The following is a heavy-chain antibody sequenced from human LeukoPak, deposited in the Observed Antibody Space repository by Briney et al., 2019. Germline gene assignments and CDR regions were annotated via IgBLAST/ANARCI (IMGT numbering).Heavy chain of an antibody. Sequence: ASVKVSCKASGYTFTEYYIHWVRHAPGQGLEWMGWIVPKSGGTKYAQKYQGRVTMTRDTSISTAYMELSSLRSDDTAVYYCARTASLAAFFDYWDQGTLVTVSS. CDR3: ARTASLAAFFDY. CDR2: IVPKSGGT. J-gene: IGHJ4*02. V-gene: IGHV1-2*02. CDR1: GYTFTEYY. D-gene: IGHD2-15*01.